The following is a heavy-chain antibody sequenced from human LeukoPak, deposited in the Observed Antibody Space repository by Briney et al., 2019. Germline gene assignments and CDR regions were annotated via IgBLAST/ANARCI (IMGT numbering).Heavy chain of an antibody. CDR2: INLSGST. Sequence: SETLSLTCVVYGGSFSDYYRTWIRQPPGKGLEWIGEINLSGSTNYIPSLESRVTISIDTSNNQFSLKLSSVTAADTAVYYCARGGYGAGYYYYYYMDVWGKGTTVTVSS. CDR3: ARGGYGAGYYYYYYMDV. V-gene: IGHV4-34*01. J-gene: IGHJ6*03. CDR1: GGSFSDYY. D-gene: IGHD3-10*01.